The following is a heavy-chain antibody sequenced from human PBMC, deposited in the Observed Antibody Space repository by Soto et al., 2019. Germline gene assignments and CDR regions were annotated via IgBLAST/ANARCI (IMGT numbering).Heavy chain of an antibody. CDR3: ARHNYGSGSTYFDY. J-gene: IGHJ4*02. CDR1: GGSIGSYY. D-gene: IGHD3-10*01. CDR2: IYHSKTT. Sequence: SETLSLTCSVSGGSIGSYYWSWIRQPPGKGLEWIGFIYHSKTTNYNPSLKSRENKSVDTSKNQISQKLNSKTAADTAVYYCARHNYGSGSTYFDYWGQGTLVT. V-gene: IGHV4-59*08.